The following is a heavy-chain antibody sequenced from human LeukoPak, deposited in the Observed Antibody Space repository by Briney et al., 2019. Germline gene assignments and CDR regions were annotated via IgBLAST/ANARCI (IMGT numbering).Heavy chain of an antibody. CDR2: ISSSSTYI. CDR3: AREGYSAYGLDN. D-gene: IGHD5-12*01. CDR1: GFIFSSYN. J-gene: IGHJ4*02. V-gene: IGHV3-21*01. Sequence: GGSLRLSCVASGFIFSSYNINWVRLAPGKGLEWVSSISSSSTYIYYADSVKGRFTISRDNAKNSLDLQMDSLRVEDTAVYYCAREGYSAYGLDNWGQGTLVTVSS.